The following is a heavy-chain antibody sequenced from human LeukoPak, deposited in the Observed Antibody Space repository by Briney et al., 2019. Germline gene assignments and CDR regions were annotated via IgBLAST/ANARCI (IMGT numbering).Heavy chain of an antibody. CDR3: VSHSDTLTSYSFDY. CDR2: IYSGGNT. J-gene: IGHJ4*02. Sequence: PGGSLRLSCACSGFTASSNYMSGVRQAPGKGLEWVSIIYSGGNTYYTDSVKGRFTISRDNSKNTLSLEMNSLRAEDTAVYYCVSHSDTLTSYSFDYWGQGTLVTVSS. D-gene: IGHD3-9*01. V-gene: IGHV3-53*01. CDR1: GFTASSNY.